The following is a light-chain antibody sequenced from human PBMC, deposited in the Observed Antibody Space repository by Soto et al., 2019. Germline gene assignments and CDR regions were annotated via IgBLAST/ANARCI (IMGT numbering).Light chain of an antibody. J-gene: IGLJ2*01. CDR2: GNI. CDR3: QSYDGSLSGVV. CDR1: SSNIGAGYD. Sequence: QSVLTQPPSVSGAPGQRVTISCTGSSSNIGAGYDVHWYQQLPATAPKLLIYGNINRPSGVPDRFSGSKSGTSASLAITGLQAEDEADYYCQSYDGSLSGVVFGGGTKVTVL. V-gene: IGLV1-40*01.